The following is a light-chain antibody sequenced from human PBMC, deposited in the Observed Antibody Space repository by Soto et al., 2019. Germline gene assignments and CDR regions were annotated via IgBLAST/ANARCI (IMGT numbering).Light chain of an antibody. CDR3: QQSGSSPWT. V-gene: IGKV3-20*01. Sequence: EIVLTQSPGTLSLSPGDRATLSCRASQSFSSNYLAWYQQKPGQTPRLLIYGASSRATGIPDRFSGSGSGTDFTLTISRLEPEDFAVYYCQQSGSSPWTFGHGTKVEIK. CDR2: GAS. J-gene: IGKJ1*01. CDR1: QSFSSNY.